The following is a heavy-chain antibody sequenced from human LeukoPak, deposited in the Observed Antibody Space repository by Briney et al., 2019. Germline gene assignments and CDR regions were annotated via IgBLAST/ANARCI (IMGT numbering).Heavy chain of an antibody. J-gene: IGHJ4*02. CDR3: ARSYQPLLYYFDY. CDR2: ISYDGSNK. V-gene: IGHV3-30*04. Sequence: GRSLRLSCAASGFTFSSYAMHWVRQAPGKGLEWVAVISYDGSNKYYADSVKGRFTISRDNSKNTLYLQMNSLRAEDTAVYYCARSYQPLLYYFDYWGQGTLVTASS. D-gene: IGHD2-2*01. CDR1: GFTFSSYA.